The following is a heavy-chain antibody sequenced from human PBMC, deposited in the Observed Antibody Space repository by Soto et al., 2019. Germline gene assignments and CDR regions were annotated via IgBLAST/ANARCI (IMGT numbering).Heavy chain of an antibody. CDR1: GYTFTSYA. D-gene: IGHD3-10*01. CDR2: INAGNGNT. V-gene: IGHV1-3*01. J-gene: IGHJ3*02. Sequence: ASVKVSCKASGYTFTSYAMHWVRQAPGQRLEWMGWINAGNGNTKYSQKFQGRVTITRDTSASTAYMELSSLRSEDTAVYYCARGDTPLLWFGEAPTDAFDIWGQGTMVTVSS. CDR3: ARGDTPLLWFGEAPTDAFDI.